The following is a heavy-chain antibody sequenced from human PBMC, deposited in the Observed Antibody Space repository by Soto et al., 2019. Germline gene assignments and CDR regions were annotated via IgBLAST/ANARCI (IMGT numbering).Heavy chain of an antibody. CDR2: ISYDGSNK. Sequence: LRLSCAASGFTFSSYGMHWVRQAPGKGLEWVAVISYDGSNKYYADSVKGRFTISRDNSKNTLYLQMNSLRAEDTAVYYCAKGLRGSYNENAFDIWGKVTMVTVSS. CDR1: GFTFSSYG. CDR3: AKGLRGSYNENAFDI. V-gene: IGHV3-30*18. D-gene: IGHD1-26*01. J-gene: IGHJ3*02.